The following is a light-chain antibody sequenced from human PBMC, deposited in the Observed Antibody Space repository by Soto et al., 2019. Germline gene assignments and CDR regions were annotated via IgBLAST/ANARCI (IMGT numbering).Light chain of an antibody. J-gene: IGKJ1*01. Sequence: EIVMTKSPASLSVSPGGRATLSCRASQSITNNLAWYQQKPGQAPRLLIYGASARATGIPARFSGSGSETEFTLTISSLQSEDSAVYYCQHYNNWPPWAFGQGTKVEIK. CDR3: QHYNNWPPWA. CDR1: QSITNN. CDR2: GAS. V-gene: IGKV3-15*01.